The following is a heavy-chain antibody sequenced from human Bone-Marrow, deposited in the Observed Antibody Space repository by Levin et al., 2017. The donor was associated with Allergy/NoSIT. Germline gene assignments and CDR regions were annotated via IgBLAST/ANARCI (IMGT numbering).Heavy chain of an antibody. J-gene: IGHJ4*02. CDR1: GYSFPNYW. CDR3: VRQLWGRTWRNAVTTFGLGF. V-gene: IGHV5-51*01. Sequence: NHGESLKISCEGSGYSFPNYWIGWVRQMPGKGLEWMGIIFPGDSDTRYSPSFQSQVTISADKSINTAYLQWNSLRASDTAIYYCVRQLWGRTWRNAVTTFGLGFWGQGTLVTVSS. CDR2: IFPGDSDT. D-gene: IGHD3-10*02.